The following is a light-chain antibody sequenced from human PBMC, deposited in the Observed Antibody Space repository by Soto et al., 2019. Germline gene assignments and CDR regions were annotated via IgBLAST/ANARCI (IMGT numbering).Light chain of an antibody. J-gene: IGKJ1*01. CDR3: QQYGSSGT. CDR2: GAS. V-gene: IGKV3-20*01. CDR1: QIVSNNY. Sequence: TVLPQCPGTLSLSPGERASVSSGASQIVSNNYLAWYQQKPGQAPRLLIYGASNRATGIPDRFSGSGSGTDFTLTISRLEPEDFAVYYCQQYGSSGTFGQGTKVDIK.